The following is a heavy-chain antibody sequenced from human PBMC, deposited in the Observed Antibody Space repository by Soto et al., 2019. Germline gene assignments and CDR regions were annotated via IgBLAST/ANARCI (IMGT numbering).Heavy chain of an antibody. CDR3: ARLNGIELWGAFDI. Sequence: KTSETLSLTCAVYGGSFSGYYWSWIRQPPGKGLEWIGEINHSGSTNYNPSLKSRVTISVDTSKNQFSLKLSSVTAADTAVYYCARLNGIELWGAFDIWGQGTMVTVSS. CDR1: GGSFSGYY. J-gene: IGHJ3*02. V-gene: IGHV4-34*01. CDR2: INHSGST. D-gene: IGHD7-27*01.